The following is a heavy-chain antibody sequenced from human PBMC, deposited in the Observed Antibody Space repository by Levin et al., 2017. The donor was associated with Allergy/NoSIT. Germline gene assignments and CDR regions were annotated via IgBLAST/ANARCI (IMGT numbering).Heavy chain of an antibody. CDR3: ARAEGWYQLPIHYYYYGMDV. CDR2: IYYSGST. Sequence: SQTLSLTCTVSGGSISSYYWSWIRQPPGKGLEWIGYIYYSGSTNYNPSLKSRVTISVDTSKNQFSLKLSSVTAADTAVYYCARAEGWYQLPIHYYYYGMDVWGQGTTVTVSS. J-gene: IGHJ6*02. CDR1: GGSISSYY. D-gene: IGHD2-2*01. V-gene: IGHV4-59*01.